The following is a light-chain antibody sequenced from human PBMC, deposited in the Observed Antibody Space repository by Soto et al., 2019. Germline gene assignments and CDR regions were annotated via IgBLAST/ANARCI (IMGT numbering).Light chain of an antibody. CDR1: RSISDW. J-gene: IGKJ1*01. V-gene: IGKV1-5*01. Sequence: DIQMTQSPSTLSPSVGDRVTITCRGSRSISDWLAWYQQKPGKAPKLLIFDASSLKSGVPSRFSGSGSGTELPLTISGLQPDDVATYYCLQYSSHSWTFGQGTKVEIK. CDR2: DAS. CDR3: LQYSSHSWT.